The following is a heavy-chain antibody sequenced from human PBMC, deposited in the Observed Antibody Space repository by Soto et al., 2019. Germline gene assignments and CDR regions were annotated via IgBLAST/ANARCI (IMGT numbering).Heavy chain of an antibody. CDR2: INHSGST. V-gene: IGHV4-34*01. CDR3: ARGPLYYYGMDV. J-gene: IGHJ6*02. Sequence: SETLSLTCAVYGGSFSGYYWSWIRQPPGKGLEWIGEINHSGSTNYNPSLKSQVTISVDTSKNQFSLKLSSVTAADTAVYYCARGPLYYYGMDVWGQGTTVTVSS. CDR1: GGSFSGYY.